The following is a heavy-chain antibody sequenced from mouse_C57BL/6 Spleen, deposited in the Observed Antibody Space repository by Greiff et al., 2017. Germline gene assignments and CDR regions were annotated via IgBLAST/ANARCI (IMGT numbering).Heavy chain of an antibody. V-gene: IGHV1-64*01. Sequence: QVQLQQPGAELVKPGASVKLSCKASGYTFTSYWMHWVKQRPGQGLEWIGMIHPNSGSTNYNEKFKSKATLTVDKSSSTAYMQLSSLTSEDSAVYYCARGDYYGSSYEYFDVWGTGTTVTVSS. CDR2: IHPNSGST. J-gene: IGHJ1*03. D-gene: IGHD1-1*01. CDR3: ARGDYYGSSYEYFDV. CDR1: GYTFTSYW.